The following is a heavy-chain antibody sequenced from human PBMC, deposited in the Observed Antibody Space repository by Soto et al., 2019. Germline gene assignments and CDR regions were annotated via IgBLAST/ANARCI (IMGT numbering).Heavy chain of an antibody. V-gene: IGHV1-18*01. J-gene: IGHJ6*03. CDR3: ARVRHLVGYFSYYMDV. D-gene: IGHD6-6*01. CDR2: ISAYNGDT. Sequence: QVQLLQSGAEVKKPGASVKVSCKASGYTFTNYGITWVRQAPGQGLEWMGWISAYNGDTHYTQRLQGRVTMTTDTSTGTAYRELRGLRSDDTAVYYCARVRHLVGYFSYYMDVWGKGTTVTVSS. CDR1: GYTFTNYG.